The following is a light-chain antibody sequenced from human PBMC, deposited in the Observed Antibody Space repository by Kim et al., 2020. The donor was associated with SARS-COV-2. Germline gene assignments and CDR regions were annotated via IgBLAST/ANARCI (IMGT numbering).Light chain of an antibody. CDR1: QSISSW. V-gene: IGKV1-5*03. Sequence: AAVGDRVTNTFRASQSISSWLAWYQQKPGKAPKDLIYKAYRLESGVPSMFSGLGSGTEFTLTISSLQPDDFATFYFQQYNSYLFTFRPGTKVDIK. CDR3: QQYNSYLFT. J-gene: IGKJ3*01. CDR2: KAY.